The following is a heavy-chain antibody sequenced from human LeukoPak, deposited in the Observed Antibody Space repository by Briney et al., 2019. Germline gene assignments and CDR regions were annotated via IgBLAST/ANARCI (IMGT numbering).Heavy chain of an antibody. J-gene: IGHJ4*02. V-gene: IGHV4-59*01. CDR3: ARGQSGEPYFDY. CDR1: GGSISSYY. CDR2: IYYSGST. Sequence: SETLSLTCTVSGGSISSYYWSWIRQPPGKGLEWIGYIYYSGSTNYNPSLKSRVTISVDTSKNQFSLTLSSVTAADTAVYYCARGQSGEPYFDYWGQGTLVTVSS. D-gene: IGHD2-21*01.